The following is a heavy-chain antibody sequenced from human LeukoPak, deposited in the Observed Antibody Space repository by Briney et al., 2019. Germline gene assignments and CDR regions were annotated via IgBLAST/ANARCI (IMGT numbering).Heavy chain of an antibody. J-gene: IGHJ4*02. CDR2: MNPNSGNT. CDR3: ARGRGTINRRYFDY. Sequence: ASVTVSCKASGYSFSSYGISWVRQATGQGLEWMGWMNPNSGNTGYAQKFQGRVTMTRNTSISTAYMELSSLRSEDTAVYYCARGRGTINRRYFDYWGQGTLVTVSS. V-gene: IGHV1-8*01. D-gene: IGHD1-14*01. CDR1: GYSFSSYG.